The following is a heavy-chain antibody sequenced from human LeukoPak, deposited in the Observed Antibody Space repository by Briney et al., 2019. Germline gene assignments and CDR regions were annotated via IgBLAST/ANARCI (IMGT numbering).Heavy chain of an antibody. CDR2: IYYSGST. J-gene: IGHJ5*02. V-gene: IGHV4-39*07. D-gene: IGHD2-15*01. CDR3: ARLSLLLNWFDP. Sequence: SETLSLTCTVSGGSISSSSYYWGWIRQPPGKGLEWIGSIYYSGSTYYNPSLKSRVTISVDTSKNQFSLKLSSVSAADTAVYYSARLSLLLNWFDPWGQGTLVTVSS. CDR1: GGSISSSSYY.